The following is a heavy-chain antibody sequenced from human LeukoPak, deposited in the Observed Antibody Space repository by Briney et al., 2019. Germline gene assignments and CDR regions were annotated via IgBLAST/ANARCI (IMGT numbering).Heavy chain of an antibody. CDR2: IYYSGST. Sequence: SETLSLTCTVSGGSISSSSYYWGWIRQPPGKGLEWIGSIYYSGSTYYNPSLKSRVTISVDTSKNQFSLKLSSVTAADTAVYYCVKDYYGGRLRVFDMWGQGTMVTVSS. J-gene: IGHJ3*02. D-gene: IGHD4-23*01. V-gene: IGHV4-39*07. CDR1: GGSISSSSYY. CDR3: VKDYYGGRLRVFDM.